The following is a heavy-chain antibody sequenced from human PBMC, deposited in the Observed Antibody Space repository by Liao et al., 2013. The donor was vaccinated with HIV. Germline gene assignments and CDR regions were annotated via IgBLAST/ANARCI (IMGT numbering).Heavy chain of an antibody. CDR2: TYYTGNI. V-gene: IGHV4-30-4*08. CDR3: ARQGHDYGDLGVYSFDC. Sequence: QLQLQESGAGLVKPSQTLSLTCSVSGDSITSGDYYWSWVRQPPGKGLEWIGSTYYTGNIYYNASLKRRVTISVDTSKKQFSLNLSSVTAADTAVYYCARQGHDYGDLGVYSFDCWGQGTLVTVSS. CDR1: GDSITSGDYY. J-gene: IGHJ4*02. D-gene: IGHD4-17*01.